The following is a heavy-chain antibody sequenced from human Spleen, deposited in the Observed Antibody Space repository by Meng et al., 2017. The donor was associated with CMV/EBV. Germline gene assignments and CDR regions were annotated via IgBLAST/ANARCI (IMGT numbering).Heavy chain of an antibody. CDR3: AANLVAGTFDY. CDR2: IYHSGST. V-gene: IGHV4-4*02. D-gene: IGHD6-19*01. J-gene: IGHJ4*02. Sequence: CDVSGGSISSRNWWSWVRQPPGKGLEWIGEIYHSGSTNYNPSLKSRVTISVDKSKNQFSLKLSSVTAADTAVYYCAANLVAGTFDYWGQGTLVTVSS. CDR1: GGSISSRNW.